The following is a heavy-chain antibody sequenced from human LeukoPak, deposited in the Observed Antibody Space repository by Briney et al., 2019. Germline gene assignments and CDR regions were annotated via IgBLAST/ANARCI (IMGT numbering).Heavy chain of an antibody. V-gene: IGHV3-23*01. Sequence: PGGSLRLSCAASGFSFSSYAMSWVRQAPGKGLEWVSSISGSGDNTYYADSVKGRFTISRDNSKNTLFLQMNSLRAEDTAVFYCAKRSGYTTGWFFDFWGQGTLVTVSS. D-gene: IGHD6-19*01. CDR1: GFSFSSYA. CDR2: ISGSGDNT. J-gene: IGHJ4*02. CDR3: AKRSGYTTGWFFDF.